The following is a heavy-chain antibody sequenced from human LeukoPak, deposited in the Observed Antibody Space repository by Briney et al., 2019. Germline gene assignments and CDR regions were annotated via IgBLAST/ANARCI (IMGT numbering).Heavy chain of an antibody. CDR3: ARSTMGARRKYDY. D-gene: IGHD1-26*01. CDR1: GDTFTTYD. CDR2: LNPNSGNT. Sequence: ASVKVSCKASGDTFTTYDVNWVRQATGQGLEWMGWLNPNSGNTGYVQKFQGGVTMTMNTSISTAYMELTSLTSDDTAVYYCARSTMGARRKYDYWGQGTLVTVSS. J-gene: IGHJ4*02. V-gene: IGHV1-8*01.